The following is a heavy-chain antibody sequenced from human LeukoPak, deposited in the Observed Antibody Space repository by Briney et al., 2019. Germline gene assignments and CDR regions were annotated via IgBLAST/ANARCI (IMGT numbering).Heavy chain of an antibody. CDR1: GFTFSGYW. V-gene: IGHV3-7*03. CDR3: ARYSGSYHSFHY. J-gene: IGHJ4*02. D-gene: IGHD1-26*01. Sequence: GGYLRLSCAASGFTFSGYWMSWVRQGPGQGLEWVANVNEDGSGRYYVDSVKGRFTVSRDNAENSLYLQMNSLRPGDTAVYYCARYSGSYHSFHYWGQGTLVTVSS. CDR2: VNEDGSGR.